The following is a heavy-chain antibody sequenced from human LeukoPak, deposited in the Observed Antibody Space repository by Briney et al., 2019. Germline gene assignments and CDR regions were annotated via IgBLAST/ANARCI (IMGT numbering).Heavy chain of an antibody. CDR2: FYTSGNS. J-gene: IGHJ5*02. D-gene: IGHD3-9*01. Sequence: SETLSLTCSVAGGSISTYYWSWIRQPAGKGLEWIGRFYTSGNSYYSPSLKSRVTMSVDTSKNQFSLKLSSVTAADTAVYYCARDYDVLTAYPPTQLFDPWGQGTLVTVSS. CDR3: ARDYDVLTAYPPTQLFDP. CDR1: GGSISTYY. V-gene: IGHV4-4*07.